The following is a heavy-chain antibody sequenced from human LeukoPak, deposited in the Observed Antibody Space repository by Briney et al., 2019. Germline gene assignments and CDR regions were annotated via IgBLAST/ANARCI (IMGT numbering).Heavy chain of an antibody. J-gene: IGHJ4*02. CDR3: ATASGSYR. D-gene: IGHD1-26*01. V-gene: IGHV3-74*01. Sequence: GGSLRLSCAASGLTFSTYWVHWGRQAPGKGLVWVSRINPDGSDTIYADSVKGRFTISRDNAKNTLYLQMNSLRAEDTAIYYCATASGSYRWGQGTLVTVSS. CDR2: INPDGSDT. CDR1: GLTFSTYW.